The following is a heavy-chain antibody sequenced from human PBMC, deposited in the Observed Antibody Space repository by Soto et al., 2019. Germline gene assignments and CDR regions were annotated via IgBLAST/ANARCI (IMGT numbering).Heavy chain of an antibody. D-gene: IGHD3-3*01. V-gene: IGHV1-69*13. CDR3: AREASPHYDFWSGYRPFDY. J-gene: IGHJ4*02. CDR1: GGTFSSYA. Sequence: RASVKVSCKASGGTFSSYAISWVRQAPGQGLEWMGGIIPIFGTANYAQKFQGRVTITADESTSTAYMELSSLRSEDTAVYYCAREASPHYDFWSGYRPFDYWGQGTLVTVSS. CDR2: IIPIFGTA.